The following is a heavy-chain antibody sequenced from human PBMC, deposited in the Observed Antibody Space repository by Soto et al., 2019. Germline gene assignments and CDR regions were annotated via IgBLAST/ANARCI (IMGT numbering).Heavy chain of an antibody. J-gene: IGHJ3*02. D-gene: IGHD1-26*01. CDR3: TSSSGTETLDAFDI. CDR1: GFTFGDYA. CDR2: IRSKAYGGTT. Sequence: GGSLRLSCTASGFTFGDYAMSWFRQAPVKGLEWVGFIRSKAYGGTTEYAASVKGRFTISRDDSKSIAYLQMNSLKTEDTAVYYCTSSSGTETLDAFDIWGQGTMVTVSS. V-gene: IGHV3-49*03.